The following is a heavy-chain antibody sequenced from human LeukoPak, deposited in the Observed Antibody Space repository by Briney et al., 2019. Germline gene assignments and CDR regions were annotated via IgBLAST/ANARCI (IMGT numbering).Heavy chain of an antibody. CDR3: AKDPYGSGGSFDY. CDR2: IKQDGSEK. D-gene: IGHD3-10*01. Sequence: GGSLRLSCAASGFTFSTYWMSWVRQAPGKGLEWVANIKQDGSEKDYVASVKGRFTISRDNSKNTLYLQMNSLRAEDTAVYYCAKDPYGSGGSFDYWGQGTLVTVSS. V-gene: IGHV3-7*01. J-gene: IGHJ4*02. CDR1: GFTFSTYW.